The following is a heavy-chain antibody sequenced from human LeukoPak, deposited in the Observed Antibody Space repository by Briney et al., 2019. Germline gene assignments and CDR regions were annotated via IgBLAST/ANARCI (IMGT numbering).Heavy chain of an antibody. Sequence: SGGSLRLSCSASGLTLSSYAMHWVRQAPGKGLEYVSAISSNGGSTYYADSVKDRFTISRDNSKNTLYLQMSSLRAEDTAVYYCVKYLQGRDGYSNDAFDIWGQGTMVTVSS. D-gene: IGHD5-24*01. V-gene: IGHV3-64D*09. CDR3: VKYLQGRDGYSNDAFDI. CDR2: ISSNGGST. J-gene: IGHJ3*02. CDR1: GLTLSSYA.